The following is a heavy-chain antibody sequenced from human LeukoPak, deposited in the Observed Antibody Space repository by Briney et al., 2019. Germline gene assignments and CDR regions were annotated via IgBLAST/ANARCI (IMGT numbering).Heavy chain of an antibody. V-gene: IGHV3-23*01. Sequence: GGSLRLSCAASGFTFSSYAMSWVRQAPGKGLEWVSAISGSGGSTYYADSVKGRFTISRDNSTNTLYLQMNSLRAEDTAVYYCAKDEGAPIVVVTNFDYWGQGTLVTVSS. J-gene: IGHJ4*02. CDR1: GFTFSSYA. CDR3: AKDEGAPIVVVTNFDY. D-gene: IGHD3-22*01. CDR2: ISGSGGST.